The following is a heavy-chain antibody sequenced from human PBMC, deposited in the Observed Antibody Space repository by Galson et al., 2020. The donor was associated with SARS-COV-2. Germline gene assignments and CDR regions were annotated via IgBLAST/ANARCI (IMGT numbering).Heavy chain of an antibody. D-gene: IGHD6-19*01. J-gene: IGHJ4*02. V-gene: IGHV3-43*01. CDR1: GFTFDDYT. CDR2: ISWDGGST. CDR3: AKENSSGWYIDY. Sequence: GGSLRLSCAASGFTFDDYTMHWVRQAPGKGLEWVSLISWDGGSTYYADSVKGRFIISRDNSKNSLYLQMNSLRTEDTALYYCAKENSSGWYIDYWGQGTLVTVSS.